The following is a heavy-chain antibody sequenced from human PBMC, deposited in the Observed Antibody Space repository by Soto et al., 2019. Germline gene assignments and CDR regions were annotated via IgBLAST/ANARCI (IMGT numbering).Heavy chain of an antibody. CDR2: IIPIFGTA. Sequence: QVQLVQSGAEVKKPGSSVKVSCKASGGTFSSYAISWVRQAPGQGLEWMGGIIPIFGTANYAQKFQGRVTITADESTSTAYMELSSLRSEDTAVYYCARDYYDSSGYFLLGRGFDYWGQGTLVTVSS. CDR3: ARDYYDSSGYFLLGRGFDY. CDR1: GGTFSSYA. J-gene: IGHJ4*02. V-gene: IGHV1-69*12. D-gene: IGHD3-22*01.